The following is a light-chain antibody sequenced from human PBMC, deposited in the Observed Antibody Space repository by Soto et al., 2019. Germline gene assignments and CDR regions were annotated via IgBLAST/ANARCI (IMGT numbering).Light chain of an antibody. Sequence: EIVLTQSPGTLSLSPGERATLSCRASQSVSRSYLAWYQQKPGQAPRLLIYGASSRATGIPDRFSGSGSGTAFTLTISRLEPEDFAVYYCQQYGSSPWTFGQGTKVEI. CDR1: QSVSRSY. CDR2: GAS. V-gene: IGKV3-20*01. J-gene: IGKJ1*01. CDR3: QQYGSSPWT.